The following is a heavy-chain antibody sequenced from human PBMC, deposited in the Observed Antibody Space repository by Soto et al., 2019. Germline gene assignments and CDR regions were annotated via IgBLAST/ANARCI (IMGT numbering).Heavy chain of an antibody. V-gene: IGHV3-23*01. Sequence: EVQLLESGGGLVQPGGSLRLSCAASGYTFSSYAMSWVRQAPGKGLEWVSAISGSGGSTYYADSVKGRFTISRDNSKNTLYLQMNSLRAEDTAVYYCAKGPHGDYEAFLDYWGQGTLVTVSS. J-gene: IGHJ4*02. D-gene: IGHD4-17*01. CDR3: AKGPHGDYEAFLDY. CDR2: ISGSGGST. CDR1: GYTFSSYA.